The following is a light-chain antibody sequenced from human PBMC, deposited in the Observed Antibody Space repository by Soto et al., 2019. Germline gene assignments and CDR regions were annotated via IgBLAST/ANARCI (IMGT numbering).Light chain of an antibody. CDR2: GAS. V-gene: IGKV3-20*01. CDR3: QQYGSSPRT. J-gene: IGKJ2*01. CDR1: QSVTSNY. Sequence: EIVLTQSPGTLSLSPGERATLSCRASQSVTSNYLAWYQQKAGQAPRLLIYGASTRATGIPGRFSGSGSGTDFTLTITRLEPEDFAVYYCQQYGSSPRTFGQGTKLEIK.